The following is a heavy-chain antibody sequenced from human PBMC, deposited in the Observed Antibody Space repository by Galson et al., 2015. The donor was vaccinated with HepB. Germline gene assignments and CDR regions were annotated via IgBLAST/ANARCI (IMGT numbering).Heavy chain of an antibody. CDR3: ARQGSQLWLQVESFDF. D-gene: IGHD3-10*01. Sequence: QSGAEVKKPGESLKISCKASGYNFNTFWIGWVRQMPGKGLEWMGIIYPHDSDTRNNPAFQGHVTLSADKSINTAYLQWTSLKASDTAMYYCARQGSQLWLQVESFDFWGQGTMVSVSS. CDR1: GYNFNTFW. J-gene: IGHJ3*01. V-gene: IGHV5-51*01. CDR2: IYPHDSDT.